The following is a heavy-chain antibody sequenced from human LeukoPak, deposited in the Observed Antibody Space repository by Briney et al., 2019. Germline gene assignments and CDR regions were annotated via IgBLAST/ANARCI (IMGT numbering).Heavy chain of an antibody. V-gene: IGHV3-23*01. J-gene: IGHJ4*02. CDR3: AKEGGTMIVVEDYFDY. D-gene: IGHD3-22*01. CDR2: ISGSGGGST. CDR1: GFNFNNYG. Sequence: GGTLRLSCAASGFNFNNYGMSWVRQAPGKGLEWVSGISGSGGGSTYYADSVKGRFTISRNSSKNTLYLQMNSLRAEDTAVYYCAKEGGTMIVVEDYFDYWGQGTLVTVSS.